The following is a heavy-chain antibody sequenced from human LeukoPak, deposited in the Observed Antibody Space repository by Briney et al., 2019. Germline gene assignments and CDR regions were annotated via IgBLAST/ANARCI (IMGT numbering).Heavy chain of an antibody. Sequence: GGSLRLSCAASGFTFSSHEMNWVRQAPGKGPEWVSYIGTSGTTMYYADSVKGRFTISRDNAKNSLYLQMNSLRAEDTALYYCARGAVAGTPPVDYRGQGTLVIVSS. CDR2: IGTSGTTM. D-gene: IGHD6-19*01. J-gene: IGHJ4*02. CDR3: ARGAVAGTPPVDY. CDR1: GFTFSSHE. V-gene: IGHV3-48*03.